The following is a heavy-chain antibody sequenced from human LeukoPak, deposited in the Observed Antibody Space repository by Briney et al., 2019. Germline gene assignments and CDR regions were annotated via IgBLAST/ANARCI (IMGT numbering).Heavy chain of an antibody. Sequence: LTGGSLRLSCAASGFTFSGSAMHWVRQASGKGLEWVGRIRSKANSYATAYAASVKGRFTISRDDSKNTAYLQMNSLKTEDKAVYYCTKHSPSYYYDSSGYHRIAEYFQHWGQGTLVTVSS. V-gene: IGHV3-73*01. CDR3: TKHSPSYYYDSSGYHRIAEYFQH. J-gene: IGHJ1*01. D-gene: IGHD3-22*01. CDR2: IRSKANSYAT. CDR1: GFTFSGSA.